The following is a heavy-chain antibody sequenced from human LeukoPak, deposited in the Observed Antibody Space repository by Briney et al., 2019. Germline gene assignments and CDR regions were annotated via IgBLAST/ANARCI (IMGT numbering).Heavy chain of an antibody. CDR1: GGSISSYY. V-gene: IGHV4-59*12. J-gene: IGHJ4*02. CDR2: IYYSGST. D-gene: IGHD5-18*01. CDR3: ARGVDTAMGSDY. Sequence: PSETLSLTCTVSGGSISSYYWSWIRQPPGKGLEWIGYIYYSGSTNYNPSLKSRVTISVDTSKNQFSLKLSSVTAADTAVYYCARGVDTAMGSDYWGQGTLVTVSS.